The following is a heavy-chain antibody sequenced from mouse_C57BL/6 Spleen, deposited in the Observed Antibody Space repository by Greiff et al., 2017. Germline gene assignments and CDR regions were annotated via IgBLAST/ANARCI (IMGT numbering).Heavy chain of an antibody. V-gene: IGHV1-15*01. CDR1: GYTFTDYE. Sequence: QVQLKESGAELVRPGASVTLSCKASGYTFTDYEMHWVKQTPVHGLEWIGAIDPETGGTAYNQKFKGKAILTADKSSSTAYMELRSLTSEDSAVYYCTRSPFTTVVAYYFGYWGQGTTLTVSS. D-gene: IGHD1-1*01. CDR3: TRSPFTTVVAYYFGY. J-gene: IGHJ2*01. CDR2: IDPETGGT.